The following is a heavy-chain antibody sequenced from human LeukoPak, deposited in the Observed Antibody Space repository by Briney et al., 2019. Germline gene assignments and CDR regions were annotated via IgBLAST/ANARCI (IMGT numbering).Heavy chain of an antibody. J-gene: IGHJ5*02. V-gene: IGHV1-18*01. CDR2: ISAYNGNT. D-gene: IGHD4-17*01. CDR3: ARDLTLYGDYVNWFDP. CDR1: GYTFTSYG. Sequence: ASVKVSCKASGYTFTSYGISWVRQAPGQGLEWMGWISAYNGNTNYAQKLQGRVTMTTDTSTSTAYIELRSLRSDDTAVYYCARDLTLYGDYVNWFDPWGQGTLVTVSS.